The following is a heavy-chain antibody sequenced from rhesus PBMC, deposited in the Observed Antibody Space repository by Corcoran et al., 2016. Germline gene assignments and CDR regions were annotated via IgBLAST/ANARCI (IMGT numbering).Heavy chain of an antibody. CDR2: INPSNGKT. D-gene: IGHD4-17*01. J-gene: IGHJ4*01. CDR1: GYTFTSYY. CDR3: ARRRLWFDY. V-gene: IGHV1S9*01. Sequence: QVQLVQSGAEVKKPGASVKLSCKASGYTFTSYYINWVRQPPEQVLDWMGLINPSNGKTGYAQKFQGRVTMTRDTSTSTAYMERTSLRSEDTAVYYCARRRLWFDYWGQGVLVTVSS.